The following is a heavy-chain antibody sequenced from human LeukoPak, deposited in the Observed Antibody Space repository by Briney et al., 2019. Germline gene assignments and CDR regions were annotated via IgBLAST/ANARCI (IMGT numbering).Heavy chain of an antibody. J-gene: IGHJ4*02. CDR1: GFSFSTYD. Sequence: GGSLRLSCVGSGFSFSTYDMGWVRQTPGKGLEWVSAISTTGGYTEDADSVKGRFTISRDNSQNTLFLQMHSLRAEDTAVYYCAKNPATINFPFDIWGQGTLVTVSP. V-gene: IGHV3-23*01. CDR2: ISTTGGYT. D-gene: IGHD5-24*01. CDR3: AKNPATINFPFDI.